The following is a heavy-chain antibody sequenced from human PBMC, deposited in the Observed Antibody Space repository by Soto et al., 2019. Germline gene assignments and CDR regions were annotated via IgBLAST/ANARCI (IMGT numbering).Heavy chain of an antibody. V-gene: IGHV2-26*01. CDR2: IFSNDEN. Sequence: STPRPVNRTETLTLTCSVSGFSVSNARMGVSWIRQPPGNALECLAHIFSNDENSYSTSLKSRLTISKDTSKSQVVLTMTNMDPVDTATYYCARINIGLMVYAPDYYGMDVWGQGTTVTVAS. CDR3: ARINIGLMVYAPDYYGMDV. D-gene: IGHD2-8*01. J-gene: IGHJ6*02. CDR1: GFSVSNARMG.